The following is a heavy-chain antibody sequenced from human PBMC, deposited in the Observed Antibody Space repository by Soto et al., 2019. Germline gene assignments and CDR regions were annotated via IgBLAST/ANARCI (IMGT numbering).Heavy chain of an antibody. CDR3: ARDSDGSGRTDFEC. J-gene: IGHJ4*02. V-gene: IGHV6-1*01. Sequence: PSQTLSLTCAISGYSVSSNSAAWNWIIQSPSRGLEWLGRTYYRAKWFNDYAVSVKSRITISPDTSKNQFSLQLNSVTPEDTAVYYCARDSDGSGRTDFECWGQGTPVTVSS. D-gene: IGHD6-19*01. CDR1: GYSVSSNSAA. CDR2: TYYRAKWFN.